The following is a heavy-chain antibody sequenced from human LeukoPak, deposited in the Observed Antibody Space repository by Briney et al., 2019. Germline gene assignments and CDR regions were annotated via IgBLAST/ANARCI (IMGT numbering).Heavy chain of an antibody. J-gene: IGHJ4*02. D-gene: IGHD6-19*01. CDR2: IHTSGST. CDR3: ARGFSSGWYLKYYFDY. CDR1: GGSISSGSNF. V-gene: IGHV4-61*02. Sequence: SETLSLTCTVSGGSISSGSNFWSWIRQPAGKGLEWIGRIHTSGSTNYNPSLKSRVTISVDTSKNQFSLKLSSVTAADTAVYYCARGFSSGWYLKYYFDYWGQGTLVTVSS.